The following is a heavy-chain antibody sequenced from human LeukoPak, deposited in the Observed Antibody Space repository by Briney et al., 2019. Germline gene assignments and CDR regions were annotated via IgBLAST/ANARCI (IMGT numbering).Heavy chain of an antibody. CDR2: ISGDGVSP. CDR1: GFTFNNYA. Sequence: GGSLRLSCAASGFTFNNYALTWVRQTPGKGLECVSAISGDGVSPYYADSVRGRFTISRDNSKNTLYLQMNSLRVEDTAVYFCARDPGASPYFFDCWGQGTLVTVSS. V-gene: IGHV3-23*01. J-gene: IGHJ4*02. D-gene: IGHD4/OR15-4a*01. CDR3: ARDPGASPYFFDC.